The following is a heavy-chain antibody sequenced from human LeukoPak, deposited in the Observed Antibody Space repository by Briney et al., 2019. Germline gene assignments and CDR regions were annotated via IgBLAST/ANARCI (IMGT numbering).Heavy chain of an antibody. V-gene: IGHV1-2*02. Sequence: VASVKVSCKASGYTFTGYYMHWVRQAPGQGLEWMGWINPNSGGTNYAQKFQGRVTMTRDTSISTAYMELSRLRSDDTAVYYCATPIFYSSSWDVHWFDPWGQGTLVTVSS. J-gene: IGHJ5*02. CDR2: INPNSGGT. CDR1: GYTFTGYY. D-gene: IGHD6-13*01. CDR3: ATPIFYSSSWDVHWFDP.